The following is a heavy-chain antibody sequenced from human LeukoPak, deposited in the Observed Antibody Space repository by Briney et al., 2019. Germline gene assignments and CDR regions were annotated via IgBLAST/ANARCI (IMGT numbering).Heavy chain of an antibody. CDR2: IYSGGST. V-gene: IGHV3-53*01. J-gene: IGHJ4*02. CDR3: ARVSRGPHPYYYDSSGYMDY. Sequence: GGSLRLSCAASGFTVSSNYMSWVRQTPGKGLEWVSVIYSGGSTYYADSVKGRFTISRDKSKNTLYLQMNSLRAEDTAVYYCARVSRGPHPYYYDSSGYMDYWGQGTLVTVSS. CDR1: GFTVSSNY. D-gene: IGHD3-22*01.